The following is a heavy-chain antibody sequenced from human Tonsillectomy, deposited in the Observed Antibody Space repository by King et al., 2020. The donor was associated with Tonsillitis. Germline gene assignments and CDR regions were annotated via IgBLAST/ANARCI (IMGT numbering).Heavy chain of an antibody. Sequence: VQLVESGGGLIKPGGSLRLSCAASGFTFNNARMSWVRQAPGKGLEWVGRIETYTDGGTTDYAAPVKGRFTISRDDSKNTLYLQMNSLKIEDTAVYYCTTDPGITVFGVVRDYWGQGTLVTVSS. CDR1: GFTFNNAR. V-gene: IGHV3-15*04. D-gene: IGHD3-3*01. J-gene: IGHJ4*02. CDR2: IETYTDGGTT. CDR3: TTDPGITVFGVVRDY.